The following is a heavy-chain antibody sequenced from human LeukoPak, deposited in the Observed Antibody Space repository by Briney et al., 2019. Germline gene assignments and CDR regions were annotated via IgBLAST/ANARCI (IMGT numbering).Heavy chain of an antibody. CDR3: ARERITMVRGASFDI. V-gene: IGHV1-18*04. CDR2: ISAYNGNT. D-gene: IGHD3-10*01. CDR1: GYTFTGYY. Sequence: ASVKVSCKASGYTFTGYYMHWVRQAPGQGLEWMGWISAYNGNTNYAQKLQGRVTMTTDTSTSTAYMELRSLRSDDTAVYYCARERITMVRGASFDIWGQGTMVTVSS. J-gene: IGHJ3*02.